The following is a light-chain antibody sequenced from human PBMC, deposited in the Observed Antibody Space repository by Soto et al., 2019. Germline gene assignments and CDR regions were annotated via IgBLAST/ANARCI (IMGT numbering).Light chain of an antibody. CDR2: AAS. J-gene: IGKJ1*01. CDR3: LLDFSYFWA. Sequence: QMPQSPSTLSASVGDRVTITCRASERISSWLAWYQQKPGQVPKLLIYAASPLQSGVPSRFSGSRSGTDFTLTISSLQPEDFATYYCLLDFSYFWAFGQGTKVDI. CDR1: ERISSW. V-gene: IGKV1-6*01.